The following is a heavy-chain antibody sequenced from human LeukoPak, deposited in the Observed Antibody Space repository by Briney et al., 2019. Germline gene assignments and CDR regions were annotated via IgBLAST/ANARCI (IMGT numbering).Heavy chain of an antibody. Sequence: ASVKVSCKASGYTFTGYYMHWVRQAPGQGLEWMGRINPNSGGTNYAQKFQGRVTMTRDTSISTAYMELSRLRSDDTAVYYCARTDMVTVGPIDYWGQGTLVTVSS. D-gene: IGHD5-18*01. CDR2: INPNSGGT. CDR3: ARTDMVTVGPIDY. CDR1: GYTFTGYY. V-gene: IGHV1-2*02. J-gene: IGHJ4*02.